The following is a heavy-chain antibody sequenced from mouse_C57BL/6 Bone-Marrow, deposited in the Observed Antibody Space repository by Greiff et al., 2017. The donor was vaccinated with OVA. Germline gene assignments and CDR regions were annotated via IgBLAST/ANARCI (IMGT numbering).Heavy chain of an antibody. D-gene: IGHD1-1*01. Sequence: QVQLQQSGAELARPGASVKLSCKASGYTFTSYGISWVKQRTGQGLEWIGEIYPRSGNTYYNEKFKGKATLTADKSSSTAYMELRSLTSEDSAVYFGANHYYGSSWWYFDVWGTGTTVTVSS. CDR3: ANHYYGSSWWYFDV. CDR1: GYTFTSYG. V-gene: IGHV1-81*01. J-gene: IGHJ1*03. CDR2: IYPRSGNT.